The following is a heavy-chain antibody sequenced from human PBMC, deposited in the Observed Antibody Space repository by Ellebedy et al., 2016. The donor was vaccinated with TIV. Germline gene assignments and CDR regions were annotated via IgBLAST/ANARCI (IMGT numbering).Heavy chain of an antibody. CDR3: ARPGITSRVATIYDY. V-gene: IGHV4-39*01. J-gene: IGHJ4*02. CDR2: IYYSGAT. CDR1: GGSISNNNYY. Sequence: SETLSLXXTVSGGSISNNNYYWGWIRQPTGKGLEWIGSIYYSGATYYNPSLKSRVTVSVDTSKNQFSLKLSSVTAADTAVYYCARPGITSRVATIYDYWGQGILVTVSS. D-gene: IGHD5-12*01.